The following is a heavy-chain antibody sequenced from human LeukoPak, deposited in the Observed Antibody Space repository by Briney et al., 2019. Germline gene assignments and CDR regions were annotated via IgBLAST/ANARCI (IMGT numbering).Heavy chain of an antibody. V-gene: IGHV3-13*01. Sequence: GGSLRLSCAASGFTFSSYDMHWVRQATGKGLEWVSGIGTAGEIYYPGSVKGRFTISRENAKNSLYLQMNSLRAEDTAVYYCAKGRRAPLVGTITKSWIDYWGQGTLVTVSS. J-gene: IGHJ4*02. CDR2: IGTAGEI. CDR1: GFTFSSYD. CDR3: AKGRRAPLVGTITKSWIDY. D-gene: IGHD1-7*01.